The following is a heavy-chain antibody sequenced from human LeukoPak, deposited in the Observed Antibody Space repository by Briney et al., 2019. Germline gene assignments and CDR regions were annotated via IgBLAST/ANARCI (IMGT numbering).Heavy chain of an antibody. V-gene: IGHV1-69*05. Sequence: GASVKVFCKASGGTFSSYAISWVRQAPGQGLEWMGGIIPIFGTANYAQKFQGRVTITTDESTSTAYMELSSLRSEDTAVYYCATNGSGSYYRGYYYYYMDVRGKGTTVTVSS. CDR2: IIPIFGTA. J-gene: IGHJ6*03. CDR3: ATNGSGSYYRGYYYYYMDV. D-gene: IGHD3-10*01. CDR1: GGTFSSYA.